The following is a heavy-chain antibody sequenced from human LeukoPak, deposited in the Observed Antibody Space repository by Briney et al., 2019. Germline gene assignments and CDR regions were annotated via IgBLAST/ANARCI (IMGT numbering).Heavy chain of an antibody. CDR3: ARDLNWGFDY. V-gene: IGHV3-48*04. D-gene: IGHD7-27*01. CDR2: IRGSGEGLGSGV. Sequence: SGGSLRLSCAASGFTFSDYSMNWVRQAPGKGLEWVSNIRGSGEGLGSGVYYADSVEGRFTISRDNAKNSLYLQMNSLSAEDTAFYYCARDLNWGFDYWGQGALVTVAS. J-gene: IGHJ4*02. CDR1: GFTFSDYS.